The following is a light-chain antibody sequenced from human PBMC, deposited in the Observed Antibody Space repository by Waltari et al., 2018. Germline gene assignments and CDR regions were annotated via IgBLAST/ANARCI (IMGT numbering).Light chain of an antibody. CDR3: LSAYSGGSQGV. J-gene: IGLJ2*01. V-gene: IGLV3-25*03. CDR1: ALPKQY. Sequence: SYELTQPPSVSVSPGQTAKIPCSGDALPKQYTYWYQQKPGQAPLLVIYKDTERPSGIPWRFSGSSSGTTVTLTISGVQAEDEADYYCLSAYSGGSQGVFGGGTKLTVL. CDR2: KDT.